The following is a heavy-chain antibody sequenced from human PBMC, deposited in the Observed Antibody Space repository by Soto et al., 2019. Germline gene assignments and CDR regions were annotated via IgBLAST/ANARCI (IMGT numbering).Heavy chain of an antibody. CDR3: ARGTVHFDY. CDR1: GFTFSTYG. D-gene: IGHD4-17*01. CDR2: IWYAGSNK. V-gene: IGHV3-33*01. J-gene: IGHJ4*02. Sequence: QVQLVESGGGVVQPGRSLRLSCAASGFTFSTYGIHWVRQAPGKGLEWVAVIWYAGSNKYYADSVKGRFTISRDNSKNTLYLQMNSLRAEDTAVYYCARGTVHFDYRGQGTLVTVSS.